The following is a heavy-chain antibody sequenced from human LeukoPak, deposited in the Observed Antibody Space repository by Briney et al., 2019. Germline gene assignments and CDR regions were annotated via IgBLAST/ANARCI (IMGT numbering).Heavy chain of an antibody. D-gene: IGHD3-22*01. V-gene: IGHV3-33*01. Sequence: GGSLRLSCAASGFTFSNYGMHWVRQAPGKGLEWVAVIWYDGSDKYYADPVKGRFTISRDNSKNTLYLQMNSLRAEDTAVYYCARGSEFDSSGYSPPLQYWGQGTLVTVSS. CDR3: ARGSEFDSSGYSPPLQY. CDR2: IWYDGSDK. J-gene: IGHJ4*02. CDR1: GFTFSNYG.